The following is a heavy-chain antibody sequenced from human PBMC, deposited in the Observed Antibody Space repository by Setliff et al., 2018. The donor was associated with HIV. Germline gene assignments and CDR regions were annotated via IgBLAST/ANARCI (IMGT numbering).Heavy chain of an antibody. CDR3: ARERVRNAAMIRYFDY. CDR1: GGSFNDYS. Sequence: SETLSLTCAVYGGSFNDYSWTWIRQAPGKGLEWIGETSHNGESSYNTPLKSRVTISIDTSKNQLSLKMTSVTSTDTAVYYCARERVRNAAMIRYFDYWGQGKMVTVSS. J-gene: IGHJ4*02. D-gene: IGHD3-10*01. CDR2: TSHNGES. V-gene: IGHV4-34*01.